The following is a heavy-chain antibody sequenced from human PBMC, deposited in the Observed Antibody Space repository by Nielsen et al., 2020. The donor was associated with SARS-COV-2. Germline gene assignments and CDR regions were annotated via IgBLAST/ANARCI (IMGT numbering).Heavy chain of an antibody. CDR1: GFTFSSCE. CDR2: ISSSGSTI. V-gene: IGHV3-48*03. Sequence: GGSLRLSCAASGFTFSSCEMNWVRQAPGKGLEWVSYISSSGSTIYYADPVKGRFTISRDNAKNSLYLQMNSLRAEDTAVYYCARDPDSSSWYGSDYWGQGTLVTVSS. J-gene: IGHJ4*02. D-gene: IGHD6-13*01. CDR3: ARDPDSSSWYGSDY.